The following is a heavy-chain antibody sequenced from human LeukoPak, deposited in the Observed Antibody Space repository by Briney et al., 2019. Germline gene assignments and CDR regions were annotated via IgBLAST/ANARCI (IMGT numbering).Heavy chain of an antibody. J-gene: IGHJ3*02. CDR3: ARDPPYDSSAFDI. Sequence: PSETLSLTCTVSGYSISSGYYWGWIRQPPGKGLEWIGSIYHSGSTYYNPSLKSRVTISVDTSKNQFSLKLSSVTAADTAVYYCARDPPYDSSAFDIWGQGTMVTVSS. CDR2: IYHSGST. V-gene: IGHV4-38-2*02. D-gene: IGHD3-22*01. CDR1: GYSISSGYY.